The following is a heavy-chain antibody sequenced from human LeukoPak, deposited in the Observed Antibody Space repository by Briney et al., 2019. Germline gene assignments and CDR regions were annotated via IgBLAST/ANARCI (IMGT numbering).Heavy chain of an antibody. CDR2: IIPIFGTA. Sequence: ASVKVSCKASGGTFSSYAISWVRQAPGQGLEWMGGIIPIFGTANYAQKFQGRVTITADESTSTAYMELSSLRSEDTAVYYCASRLDYGDYSFDYWGQGTLVTVSS. D-gene: IGHD4-17*01. CDR1: GGTFSSYA. J-gene: IGHJ4*02. V-gene: IGHV1-69*13. CDR3: ASRLDYGDYSFDY.